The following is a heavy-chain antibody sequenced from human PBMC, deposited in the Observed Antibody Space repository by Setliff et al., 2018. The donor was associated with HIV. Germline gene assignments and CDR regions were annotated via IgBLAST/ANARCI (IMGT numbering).Heavy chain of an antibody. V-gene: IGHV1-18*01. CDR1: GYTFTSFG. CDR2: ISTYNGKT. CDR3: ARSEGRVLGVEPHWFDP. Sequence: ASVKVSCKASGYTFTSFGINWVRQAPGQGLEWMGWISTYNGKTKYERNFKNRLTMTTDTSTSTVHMELRSLTSDDTAVYYCARSEGRVLGVEPHWFDPWGQGTLVTVSS. D-gene: IGHD3-3*01. J-gene: IGHJ5*02.